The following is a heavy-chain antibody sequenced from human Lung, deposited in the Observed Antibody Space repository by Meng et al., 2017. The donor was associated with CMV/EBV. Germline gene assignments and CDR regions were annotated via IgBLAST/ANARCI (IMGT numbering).Heavy chain of an antibody. CDR1: GFTFSSYW. Sequence: GGSLRLSCAASGFTFSSYWMSWVRQAPGKGLEWVANINQDGSEKYYVDPVEGRFTISRDNAKDSLYLQMNALRAEDTAVYYCARRPWGLDVWGQGTTVTVSS. CDR3: ARRPWGLDV. V-gene: IGHV3-7*01. CDR2: INQDGSEK. J-gene: IGHJ6*02.